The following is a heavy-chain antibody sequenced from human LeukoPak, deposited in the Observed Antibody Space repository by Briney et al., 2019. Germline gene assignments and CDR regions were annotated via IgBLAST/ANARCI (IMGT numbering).Heavy chain of an antibody. J-gene: IGHJ6*03. D-gene: IGHD3-22*01. CDR1: GYTFTSYD. V-gene: IGHV1-8*03. CDR3: ARAGKGSGYPRNYYYMDV. CDR2: MNPNSGNT. Sequence: ASVKVSCKASGYTFTSYDINWVRQATGQGLEWMGWMNPNSGNTGYAQKFQGRVTITRNTSISTAYMELSNLRSEDTAVYYCARAGKGSGYPRNYYYMDVWGKGTTVTVSS.